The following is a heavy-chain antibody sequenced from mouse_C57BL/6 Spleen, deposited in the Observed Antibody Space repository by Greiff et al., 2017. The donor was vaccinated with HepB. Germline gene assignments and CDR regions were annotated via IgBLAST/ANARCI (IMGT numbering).Heavy chain of an antibody. V-gene: IGHV5-9*01. Sequence: EVNLVESGGGLVKPGGSLKLSCAASGFTFSSYTMSWVRQTPEKRLEWVATISGGGGNTYYPDSVKGRFTISRDNAKNTLYLQMSSLRSEDTALYYCARYSNYFDYWGQGTTLTVSS. CDR1: GFTFSSYT. D-gene: IGHD2-5*01. CDR2: ISGGGGNT. J-gene: IGHJ2*01. CDR3: ARYSNYFDY.